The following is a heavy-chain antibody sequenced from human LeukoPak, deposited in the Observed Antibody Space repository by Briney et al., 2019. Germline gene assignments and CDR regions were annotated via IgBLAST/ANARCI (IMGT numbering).Heavy chain of an antibody. Sequence: KSSETLSLTCTVSGGSISSSSYYWGWIRPPPGKGLEWNGSIYYSGSTYSNPSLRRRVTISVDTSKNQFSLKLSSVTAAAAALYSCARDPEGAGTGFDYWGQGTLVTVSS. J-gene: IGHJ4*02. V-gene: IGHV4-39*07. D-gene: IGHD6-19*01. CDR1: GGSISSSSYY. CDR3: ARDPEGAGTGFDY. CDR2: IYYSGST.